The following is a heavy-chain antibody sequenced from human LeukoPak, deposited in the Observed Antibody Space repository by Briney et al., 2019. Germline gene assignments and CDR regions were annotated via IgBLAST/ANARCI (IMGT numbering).Heavy chain of an antibody. J-gene: IGHJ6*01. D-gene: IGHD1-1*01. V-gene: IGHV4-34*01. CDR2: INHSGST. CDR1: GGSFSGYY. CDR3: AKRLYPPYHFGKER. Sequence: SETLSLTCAVYGGSFSGYYWSWIRQPPGKGLEWIGEINHSGSTNYNPSLKSRVTISVDTSKNQFSLKLSSVTAADTAVYYCAKRLYPPYHFGKERWGQRNTGNVSS.